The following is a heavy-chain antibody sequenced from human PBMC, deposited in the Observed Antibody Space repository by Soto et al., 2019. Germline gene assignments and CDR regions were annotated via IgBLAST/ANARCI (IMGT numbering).Heavy chain of an antibody. Sequence: VQLVQSGAEVKKPGSSVKVSCKTSGGTFNSYGLSWVRQAPGQGPEWMGQIIPIFGTAKYAQRFQGRLTISADESTSTVYMELSSLRSDDTAMYYCAREKFSNYFEPWGQGTLVTVSS. V-gene: IGHV1-69*01. CDR1: GGTFNSYG. CDR2: IIPIFGTA. J-gene: IGHJ5*02. D-gene: IGHD4-4*01. CDR3: AREKFSNYFEP.